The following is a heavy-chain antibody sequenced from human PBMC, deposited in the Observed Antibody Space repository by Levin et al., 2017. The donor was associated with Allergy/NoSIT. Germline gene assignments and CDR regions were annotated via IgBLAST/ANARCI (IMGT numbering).Heavy chain of an antibody. Sequence: ETLSLTCAASGLTVSSSYMHWVRQAPGRGLEWVSVIRSVGTTYHADSVRGRFTISRDNSKNTLYLQMNSLRAEDTAMYYCAKEGVRSSGWNDALDIWGQGTMVTVSS. V-gene: IGHV3-66*01. CDR2: IRSVGTT. D-gene: IGHD6-19*01. J-gene: IGHJ3*02. CDR3: AKEGVRSSGWNDALDI. CDR1: GLTVSSSY.